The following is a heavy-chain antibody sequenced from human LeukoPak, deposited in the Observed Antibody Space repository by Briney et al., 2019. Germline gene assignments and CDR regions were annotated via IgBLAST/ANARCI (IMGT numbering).Heavy chain of an antibody. CDR3: ASSSSSGYYYYGMDV. CDR2: IIPIFGTA. Sequence: ASVKVSCKASGGTFSSYAISWVRQAPGQGLEWMGGIIPIFGTANYAQKFQGRVTITGDESTSTAYMELSSLRSEDTAVYYCASSSSSGYYYYGMDVWGQGTTVTVSS. D-gene: IGHD6-6*01. CDR1: GGTFSSYA. J-gene: IGHJ6*02. V-gene: IGHV1-69*13.